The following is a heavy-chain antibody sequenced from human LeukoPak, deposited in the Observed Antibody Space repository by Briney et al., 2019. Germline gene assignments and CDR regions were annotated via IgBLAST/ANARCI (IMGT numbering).Heavy chain of an antibody. J-gene: IGHJ4*02. V-gene: IGHV3-21*01. D-gene: IGHD3-22*01. Sequence: GGSLRLSCAASGFTFSSYAMSWVRQAPGKGLEWVSSISSSSSYIYYADSVKGRFTISRDNAKNSLYLQMNSLRAEDTAVYYCARGVTYYYDSSGYQLDYWGQGTLVTVSS. CDR2: ISSSSSYI. CDR3: ARGVTYYYDSSGYQLDY. CDR1: GFTFSSYA.